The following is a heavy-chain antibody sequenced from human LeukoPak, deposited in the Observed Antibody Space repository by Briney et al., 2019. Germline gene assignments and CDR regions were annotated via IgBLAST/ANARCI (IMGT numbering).Heavy chain of an antibody. V-gene: IGHV1-24*01. CDR1: GYTLTELS. CDR3: ATGPTVFDY. Sequence: GASVKVSCKVSGYTLTELSMYWVRQAPGKGLEWMGGFDPEDDKTIYAQKFQGRVTMTGDTSTDTAYMELSSLRSEDTAVYYCATGPTVFDYWGQGTLVTVSS. J-gene: IGHJ4*02. CDR2: FDPEDDKT.